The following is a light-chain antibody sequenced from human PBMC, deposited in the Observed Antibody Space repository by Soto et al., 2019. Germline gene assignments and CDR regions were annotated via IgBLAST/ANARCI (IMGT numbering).Light chain of an antibody. V-gene: IGLV7-43*01. J-gene: IGLJ2*01. CDR3: LLYYGGAVV. CDR2: STD. CDR1: TGTVTSGHY. Sequence: QAVGTQEPSLTVSPGGTVTLTCASSTGTVTSGHYPNWLQQKPGQAPRALIYSTDTRHSWTPARFSGSLLGGKAALTLSGVQPEDEADYYCLLYYGGAVVFGGGTKVTVL.